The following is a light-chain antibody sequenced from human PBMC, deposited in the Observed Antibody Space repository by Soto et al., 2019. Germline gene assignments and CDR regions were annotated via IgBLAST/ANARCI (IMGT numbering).Light chain of an antibody. J-gene: IGKJ2*01. Sequence: IQMTQSPSSLSASVGDRVTITCRASQRISTSLNWYQHKVGRAPKLLIYAASSLQTGVPARFSGSGFVTTFTLTLSHLQTVDFANYYRQQSYLTPRTFGPGTKLEIK. CDR3: QQSYLTPRT. CDR1: QRISTS. CDR2: AAS. V-gene: IGKV1-39*01.